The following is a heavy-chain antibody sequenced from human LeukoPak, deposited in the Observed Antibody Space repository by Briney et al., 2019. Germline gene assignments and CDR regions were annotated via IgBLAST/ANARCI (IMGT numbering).Heavy chain of an antibody. Sequence: GSVQVSCKASGYTFTSYGISWVRQAPGQGLEWMGWISAYNGNTNYAQKLQGRVTMTTDTSTSTAYMELRSLRSDDTAVYYCARGGRYCSSTSCYDRRVDYWGQGTLVTVSS. V-gene: IGHV1-18*01. CDR1: GYTFTSYG. CDR3: ARGGRYCSSTSCYDRRVDY. D-gene: IGHD2-2*01. CDR2: ISAYNGNT. J-gene: IGHJ4*02.